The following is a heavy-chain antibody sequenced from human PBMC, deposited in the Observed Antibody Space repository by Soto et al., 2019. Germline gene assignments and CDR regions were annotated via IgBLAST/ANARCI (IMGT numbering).Heavy chain of an antibody. CDR3: ARVPYYDYVWGSLDY. Sequence: QVQLVQSGAEVKKPGSSVKVSCKASGGTFSSYAISWVRQAPGQGLEWMGGIIPIFGTANYAQKFQGRVTITADESTSTADMELSSLRSEDTAVYDCARVPYYDYVWGSLDYWGQGTLVTVSS. CDR2: IIPIFGTA. CDR1: GGTFSSYA. J-gene: IGHJ4*02. D-gene: IGHD3-16*01. V-gene: IGHV1-69*01.